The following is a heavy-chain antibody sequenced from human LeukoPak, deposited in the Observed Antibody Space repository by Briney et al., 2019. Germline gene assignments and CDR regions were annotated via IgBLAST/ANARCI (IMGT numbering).Heavy chain of an antibody. CDR2: IKSKTDGGTT. D-gene: IGHD3-10*01. CDR1: GFTFSNAW. Sequence: GGSLRLSCAASGFTFSNAWMSWVRQAPGKGLEWVGRIKSKTDGGTTDNAAPVKGRFTISRDDSKNTLYLEMNSLKDEDTAVYYCTTDPGPVVRGPWGQGTVVTVSS. V-gene: IGHV3-15*01. CDR3: TTDPGPVVRGP. J-gene: IGHJ5*02.